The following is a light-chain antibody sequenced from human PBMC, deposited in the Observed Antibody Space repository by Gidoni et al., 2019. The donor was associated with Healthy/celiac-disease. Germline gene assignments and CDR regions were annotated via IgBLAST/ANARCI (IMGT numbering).Light chain of an antibody. Sequence: DIQMTQSPSSLSASVGDRVTITCRASQSISSYINWYQQKPGKAPKLLIYAASSLQSGVPSRFSGSGSGTDFTLTISSLQPEDFATYYCQQSYSTFWTFGQXAKVEIK. CDR1: QSISSY. J-gene: IGKJ1*01. V-gene: IGKV1-39*01. CDR2: AAS. CDR3: QQSYSTFWT.